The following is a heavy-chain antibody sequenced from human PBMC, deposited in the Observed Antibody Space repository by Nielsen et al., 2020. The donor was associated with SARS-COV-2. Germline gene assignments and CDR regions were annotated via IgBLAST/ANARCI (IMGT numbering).Heavy chain of an antibody. CDR3: ATGSHCSGGSCYETIDY. CDR2: IDPSDSYT. Sequence: KVSCKGSGYSFTSYWISWVRQMPGKGLEWMGRIDPSDSYTNYSPSFQGHVTISADKSISTAYLQWSSLKASDTAMYYCATGSHCSGGSCYETIDYWGQGTLVTVSS. J-gene: IGHJ4*02. D-gene: IGHD2-15*01. V-gene: IGHV5-10-1*01. CDR1: GYSFTSYW.